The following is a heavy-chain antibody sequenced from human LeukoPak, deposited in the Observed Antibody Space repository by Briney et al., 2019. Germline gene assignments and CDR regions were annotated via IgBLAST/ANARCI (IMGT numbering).Heavy chain of an antibody. CDR2: MNPNSGGT. Sequence: GASVKVSCKASGYTFTDYYMHWVRQAPGQGLEWMGWMNPNSGGTNYAQKFQGRVTMTRDTSISTAYMEPSRLRSDDTAVYYCAKAVVTATKYYYYYMDVWGKGTTVTVSS. CDR3: AKAVVTATKYYYYYMDV. CDR1: GYTFTDYY. J-gene: IGHJ6*03. D-gene: IGHD2-21*02. V-gene: IGHV1-2*02.